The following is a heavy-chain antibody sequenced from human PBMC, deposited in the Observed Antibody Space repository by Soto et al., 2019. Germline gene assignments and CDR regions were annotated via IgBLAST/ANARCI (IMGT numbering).Heavy chain of an antibody. J-gene: IGHJ3*02. CDR2: IYYSGSN. CDR3: ARRWSTVVRDDAFDI. D-gene: IGHD4-17*01. CDR1: GGSVSSGSYY. Sequence: QVQLQESGPGLVKPSETLSLTCTVSGGSVSSGSYYWSWIRQPPGKGLEWIGYIYYSGSNNYNPSVKSLVTISVDTSKSQFPVKLSSVTAADTAVYYCARRWSTVVRDDAFDIWGQGTMVTVSS. V-gene: IGHV4-61*01.